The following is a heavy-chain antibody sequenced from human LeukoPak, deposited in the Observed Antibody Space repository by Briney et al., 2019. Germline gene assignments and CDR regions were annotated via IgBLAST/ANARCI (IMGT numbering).Heavy chain of an antibody. CDR2: IYSDGRT. CDR3: ARDSGRFDVFDI. CDR1: GFTVSTNY. V-gene: IGHV3-53*01. J-gene: IGHJ3*02. Sequence: GGSLRLSCAASGFTVSTNYMSWVRQAPGKGLEWVSVIYSDGRTYYADSVKGRFTISRDNSKNTLYLQMNSLRAEDTAVYYCARDSGRFDVFDIWGQGTMVTVS. D-gene: IGHD3-10*01.